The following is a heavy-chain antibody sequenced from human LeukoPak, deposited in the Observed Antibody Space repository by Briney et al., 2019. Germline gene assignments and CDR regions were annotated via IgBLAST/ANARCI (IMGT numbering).Heavy chain of an antibody. D-gene: IGHD6-13*01. Sequence: SETLSLTSTVSGGSISSYYWSWIRQPAGKGLEWIGRIYTSGSTNYNPSLKSRVTMSVDTSKDQFSLKLSSVTAADTAVYYCARDVGAAAGTVWFDPWGQGTLATVSS. CDR1: GGSISSYY. CDR3: ARDVGAAAGTVWFDP. J-gene: IGHJ5*02. CDR2: IYTSGST. V-gene: IGHV4-4*07.